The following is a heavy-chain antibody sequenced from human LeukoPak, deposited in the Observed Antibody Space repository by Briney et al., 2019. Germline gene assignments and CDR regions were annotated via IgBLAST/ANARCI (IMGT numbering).Heavy chain of an antibody. Sequence: PSETLSLTCTVSGDSISSYYWSWIRQPPGKGLEWIGYMYNSGSTTYNPSLKSRVTISVDTSKNQFSLKLSSVTAADTAVYYCAREIIDYYYDSSGYYHSAGLDFWGQGTLVTVSS. CDR2: MYNSGST. J-gene: IGHJ4*02. D-gene: IGHD3-22*01. CDR3: AREIIDYYYDSSGYYHSAGLDF. CDR1: GDSISSYY. V-gene: IGHV4-59*12.